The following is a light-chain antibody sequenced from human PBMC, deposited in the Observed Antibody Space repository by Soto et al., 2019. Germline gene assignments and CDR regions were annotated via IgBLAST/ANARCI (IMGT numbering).Light chain of an antibody. CDR2: DAS. CDR1: QDIRHF. Sequence: DIQMTQSPPSVSASVGDRVTITCQASQDIRHFLNWYQQKPGEAPNLLIYDASTLQAGVPSRFTGSGSGTIFTFTITRLQPEDVATYYCHQYDVIPVFGPGTKVQLK. CDR3: HQYDVIPV. J-gene: IGKJ3*01. V-gene: IGKV1-33*01.